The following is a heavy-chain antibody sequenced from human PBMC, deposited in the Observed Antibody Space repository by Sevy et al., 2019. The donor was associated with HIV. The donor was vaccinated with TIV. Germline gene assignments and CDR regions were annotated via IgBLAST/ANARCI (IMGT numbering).Heavy chain of an antibody. J-gene: IGHJ4*02. CDR1: GFTFSYSG. CDR3: AKNTAAVGTGGFDY. D-gene: IGHD6-13*01. CDR2: IQYDGRNT. Sequence: GGSLRLSCTTSGFTFSYSGMHWVRQAPGKGLEWVTFIQYDGRNTHYADSVKGRFTISSDNSNNMLYLQMNSLRGDDTAVYYCAKNTAAVGTGGFDYWGQGALVTVSS. V-gene: IGHV3-30*02.